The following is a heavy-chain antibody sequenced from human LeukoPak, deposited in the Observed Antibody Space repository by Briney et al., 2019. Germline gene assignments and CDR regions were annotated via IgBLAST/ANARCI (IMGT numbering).Heavy chain of an antibody. D-gene: IGHD1-26*01. CDR3: ARPLYSGSYFVAFDI. Sequence: SETLSLTCTVSGGSISSYYWSWIRQPPGKGLERIGYIYYSGSTNYNPSLKSRVTISVDTSKNQFSLKLSSVTAADTAVYYCARPLYSGSYFVAFDIWGQGTMVTVSS. J-gene: IGHJ3*02. V-gene: IGHV4-59*01. CDR2: IYYSGST. CDR1: GGSISSYY.